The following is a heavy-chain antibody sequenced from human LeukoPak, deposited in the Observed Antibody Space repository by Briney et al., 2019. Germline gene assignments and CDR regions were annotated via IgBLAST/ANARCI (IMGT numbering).Heavy chain of an antibody. V-gene: IGHV1-69*05. CDR3: ARGRVWASGWTY. Sequence: SVKVSCKASGGTFSSYAISWVRQAPGQGLEWMGGIIPIFGTANYAQKFQGRVTITTNESTSTAYMELSSLRSEDTAVYYCARGRVWASGWTYWGQGTLVTVSS. J-gene: IGHJ4*02. CDR2: IIPIFGTA. CDR1: GGTFSSYA. D-gene: IGHD6-19*01.